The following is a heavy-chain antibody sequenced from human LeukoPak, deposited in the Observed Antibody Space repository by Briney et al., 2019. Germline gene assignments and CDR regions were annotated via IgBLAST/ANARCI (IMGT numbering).Heavy chain of an antibody. CDR1: GGSISSYY. D-gene: IGHD6-19*01. V-gene: IGHV4-59*01. CDR3: ARDGMRSGWSNYYYYYMDV. J-gene: IGHJ6*03. Sequence: SETLSLTCTVSGGSISSYYWSWIRQPPGKGLEWIGYIYYSGSTTYNPSLKSRATISVDTSKNQFSLKLSSVTAADTAVYYCARDGMRSGWSNYYYYYMDVWGKGTTVTVSS. CDR2: IYYSGST.